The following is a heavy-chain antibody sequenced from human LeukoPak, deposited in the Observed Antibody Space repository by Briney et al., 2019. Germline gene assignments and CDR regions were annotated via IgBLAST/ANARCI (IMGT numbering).Heavy chain of an antibody. CDR1: GFTFNSYA. J-gene: IGHJ4*02. Sequence: GGSLRLSCAASGFTFNSYAMTWVRQAPGKGLEWVSHVSGSGGITFYADSVKGRFTISRDNSKNTLYLQMNSLRAEDTAVYYCAKTTAGNSSGRYPGWPVDYWGQGTLVTVSS. V-gene: IGHV3-23*01. D-gene: IGHD6-19*01. CDR3: AKTTAGNSSGRYPGWPVDY. CDR2: VSGSGGIT.